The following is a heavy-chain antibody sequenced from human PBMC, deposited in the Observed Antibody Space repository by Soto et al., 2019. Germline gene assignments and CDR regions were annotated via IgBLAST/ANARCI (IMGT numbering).Heavy chain of an antibody. CDR1: GYTFTGYY. J-gene: IGHJ6*02. Sequence: ASVKVSCKASGYTFTGYYMHWVRQAPGQGLEWMGWINPNSGGTNYAQKFQGWVTMTRDTSISTAHMELSRLRSDDTAVYYCARGERYYGSGSYYSYYYYGMDVWGQGTTVTVSS. CDR3: ARGERYYGSGSYYSYYYYGMDV. V-gene: IGHV1-2*04. CDR2: INPNSGGT. D-gene: IGHD3-10*01.